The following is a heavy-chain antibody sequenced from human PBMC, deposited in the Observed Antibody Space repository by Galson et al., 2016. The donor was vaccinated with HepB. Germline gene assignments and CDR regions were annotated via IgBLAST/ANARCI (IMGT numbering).Heavy chain of an antibody. CDR2: IKEDGSEE. CDR3: ARKKYISSSSGVDY. V-gene: IGHV3-7*05. CDR1: GFTFNDYW. J-gene: IGHJ4*02. D-gene: IGHD6-6*01. Sequence: SLRLSCAASGFTFNDYWMAWVRQAPGKGLEWVASIKEDGSEEYYEDSVRGRFTISRDNAKKSLYLQMTSLRAEDAAIYYCARKKYISSSSGVDYWGQGTLVTVSS.